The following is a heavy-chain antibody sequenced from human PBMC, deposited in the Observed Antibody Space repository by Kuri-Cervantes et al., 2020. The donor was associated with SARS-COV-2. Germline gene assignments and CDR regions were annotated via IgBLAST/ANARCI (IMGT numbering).Heavy chain of an antibody. J-gene: IGHJ3*02. CDR2: INPNSGGT. V-gene: IGHV1-2*06. Sequence: ASVKVSCKASGYTFTGYYMHWVRQAPGQGLEWMGRINPNSGGTNYAQKFQGRVTMTRDTSISTAYMELSRLRSGDTAVYYCARDADSSSWYPGAFDIWGQGTMVTVSS. CDR1: GYTFTGYY. CDR3: ARDADSSSWYPGAFDI. D-gene: IGHD6-13*01.